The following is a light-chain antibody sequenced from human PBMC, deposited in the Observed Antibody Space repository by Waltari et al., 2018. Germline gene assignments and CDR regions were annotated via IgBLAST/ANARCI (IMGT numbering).Light chain of an antibody. Sequence: SSELTQDPAVSVALVQPVRITGQGDSLRSYYASWYQQKPGQAPVLVIYGKNNRPSGIPDRFSGSSSGNTASLTITGAQAEDEADYYCNSRDSSGNHVVFGGGTKLTVL. V-gene: IGLV3-19*01. J-gene: IGLJ2*01. CDR3: NSRDSSGNHVV. CDR1: SLRSYY. CDR2: GKN.